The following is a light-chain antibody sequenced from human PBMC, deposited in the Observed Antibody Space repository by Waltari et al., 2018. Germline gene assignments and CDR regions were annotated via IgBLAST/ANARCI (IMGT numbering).Light chain of an antibody. J-gene: IGLJ2*01. Sequence: SYELTQPPSVSVSPGQTARITCSGDALAKKYAYWYQQKPGQAPMLLIYKDNERPSGIPERFSGSSSGTTVTLTISGVQAEDEADYYCQSEVNSRTYAILFGGGTKVTVL. CDR2: KDN. CDR3: QSEVNSRTYAIL. V-gene: IGLV3-25*03. CDR1: ALAKKY.